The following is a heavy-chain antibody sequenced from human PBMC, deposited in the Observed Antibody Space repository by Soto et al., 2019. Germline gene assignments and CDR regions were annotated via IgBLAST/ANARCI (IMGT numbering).Heavy chain of an antibody. Sequence: ASVKVSCKASGYTFTSYGISWVRQAPGQGLEWKGWFIAYYGNTNYAQKLQGRVTMTTDTYTSTAYMELRSLRSDDTAVYYCARDRSIAARQRIEEYYYYYGMDVWGQGTTVTVSS. V-gene: IGHV1-18*01. CDR2: FIAYYGNT. CDR3: ARDRSIAARQRIEEYYYYYGMDV. D-gene: IGHD6-6*01. J-gene: IGHJ6*02. CDR1: GYTFTSYG.